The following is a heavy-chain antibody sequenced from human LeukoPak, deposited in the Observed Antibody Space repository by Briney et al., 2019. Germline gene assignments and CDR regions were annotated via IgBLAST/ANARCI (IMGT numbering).Heavy chain of an antibody. Sequence: ASVKVSCKASGYTFTSYGISWVRQAPGQGLEWMGWISAYNGNTNYAQKLQGRVTMTTDTSTSIAYMELRSLRSDDTAVYYCARDRPNYDILTGYYFYFDYWGQGTLVTVSS. D-gene: IGHD3-9*01. J-gene: IGHJ4*02. CDR3: ARDRPNYDILTGYYFYFDY. CDR2: ISAYNGNT. CDR1: GYTFTSYG. V-gene: IGHV1-18*01.